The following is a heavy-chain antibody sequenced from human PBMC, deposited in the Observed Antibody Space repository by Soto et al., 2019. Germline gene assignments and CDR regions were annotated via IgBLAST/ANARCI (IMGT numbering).Heavy chain of an antibody. V-gene: IGHV3-30-3*01. Sequence: GGSLRLSCAASGFTFSSYAMHWVRQAPGKGLEWVAVISYDGSNKYYADSVKGRFTISRDNSKNTLYLQMNSLRAEDTAVYYCARDISAMVTSGAFDIWGQGTMVTVSS. J-gene: IGHJ3*02. CDR1: GFTFSSYA. CDR2: ISYDGSNK. CDR3: ARDISAMVTSGAFDI. D-gene: IGHD5-18*01.